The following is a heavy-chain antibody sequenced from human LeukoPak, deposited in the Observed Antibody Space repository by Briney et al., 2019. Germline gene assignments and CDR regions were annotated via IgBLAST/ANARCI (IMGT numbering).Heavy chain of an antibody. CDR3: VRSLDY. V-gene: IGHV3-23*01. CDR2: IAGSDGFT. J-gene: IGHJ4*02. CDR1: GFPFSSYA. Sequence: PGGSLRLSCAASGFPFSSYAMNWVRRAPGKGLEWASVIAGSDGFTQYADSVKGRFTISRDNSKNTVYLQMNRLRVEDTALYYCVRSLDYWGQGTLVTVSS.